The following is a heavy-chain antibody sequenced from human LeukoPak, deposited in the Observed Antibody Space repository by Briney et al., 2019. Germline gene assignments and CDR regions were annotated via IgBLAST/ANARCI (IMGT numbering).Heavy chain of an antibody. CDR3: AKPVVPAAIGKYYFDY. J-gene: IGHJ4*02. V-gene: IGHV3-53*01. D-gene: IGHD2-2*02. CDR2: IYSGGST. CDR1: GFTVSSNY. Sequence: GGSLRLSCAASGFTVSSNYMSWVRQAPGKGLEWVSVIYSGGSTYYADSVKGRFTISRDNSKNTLYLQMNSLRAEDTAVYYCAKPVVPAAIGKYYFDYWGQGTLVTVSS.